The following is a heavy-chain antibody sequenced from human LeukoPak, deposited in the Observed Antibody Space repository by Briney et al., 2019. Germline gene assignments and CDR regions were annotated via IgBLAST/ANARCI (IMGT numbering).Heavy chain of an antibody. CDR3: VREPFY. J-gene: IGHJ4*02. Sequence: AGGSLRLSRAVSGFTFRLYGVQWASQAPGKGLVWVSRINSDGSTTSYADSVKGRFTISRDNAKNTLYLQMNSLRAEDTAVYYGVREPFYSGQGTLVTVSS. CDR1: GFTFRLYG. V-gene: IGHV3-74*01. CDR2: INSDGSTT.